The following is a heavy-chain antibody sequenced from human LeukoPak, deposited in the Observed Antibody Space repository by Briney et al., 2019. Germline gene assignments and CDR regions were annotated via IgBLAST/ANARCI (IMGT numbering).Heavy chain of an antibody. CDR1: GYTFIDHY. J-gene: IGHJ4*02. CDR3: ARAGHNSNSGGYDF. Sequence: GASVKVSCKPSGYTFIDHYLHWVRQAPGQGLGSLGWIDPDTGDTNYPQKFQGRVTMSRDTSSSTAYMELNRLRSDATAVYYCARAGHNSNSGGYDFWGLGTLVTVSS. CDR2: IDPDTGDT. D-gene: IGHD3-22*01. V-gene: IGHV1-2*02.